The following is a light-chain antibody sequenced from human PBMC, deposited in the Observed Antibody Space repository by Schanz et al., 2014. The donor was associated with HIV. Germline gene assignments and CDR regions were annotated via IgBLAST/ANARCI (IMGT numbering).Light chain of an antibody. CDR2: AAS. Sequence: DIQMTQSPSSLSAGVGDRVTITCRASQAISNYLAWYQQTPGKVPKLLSYAASTLQSGVPSRFSGSGSGTDFTLTISSLQPEDVATYYCQKYSTVPPTFGQGTKVEIK. J-gene: IGKJ1*01. V-gene: IGKV1-27*01. CDR3: QKYSTVPPT. CDR1: QAISNY.